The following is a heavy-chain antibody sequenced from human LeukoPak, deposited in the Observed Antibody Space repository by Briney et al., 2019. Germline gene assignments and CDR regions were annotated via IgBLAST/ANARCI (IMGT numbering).Heavy chain of an antibody. J-gene: IGHJ4*02. CDR3: ARVQGGYDFTLLDY. CDR2: ISAYNGNT. D-gene: IGHD5-12*01. Sequence: ASVKVSCKASGYSFTNYAMNWVRQAPGQGLEWMGWISAYNGNTNYAQKLQGRVTMTTDTSTSTAYMELRSLRSDDTAVYYCARVQGGYDFTLLDYWGQGTLVTVSS. CDR1: GYSFTNYA. V-gene: IGHV1-18*01.